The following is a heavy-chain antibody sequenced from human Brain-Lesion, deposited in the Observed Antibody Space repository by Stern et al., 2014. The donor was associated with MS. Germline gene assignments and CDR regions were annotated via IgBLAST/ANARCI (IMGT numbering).Heavy chain of an antibody. CDR3: ARHDSVPRPSQLYSARDRGPGYFDY. J-gene: IGHJ4*02. Sequence: QVQLQESGPGLVMPSETLSLTCTVSGGPISSSTYYWAWIRQPPRKGLEWIGNIYYSGFNYHNPSLKSRVTISVPLSQTQFSPTLGFVTAADAAIYYCARHDSVPRPSQLYSARDRGPGYFDYWGQGTLVTVSS. D-gene: IGHD1-26*01. CDR2: IYYSGFN. CDR1: GGPISSSTYY. V-gene: IGHV4-39*01.